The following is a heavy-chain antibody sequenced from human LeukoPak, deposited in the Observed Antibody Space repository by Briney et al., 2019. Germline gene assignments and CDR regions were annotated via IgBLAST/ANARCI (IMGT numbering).Heavy chain of an antibody. Sequence: GGSLRLSCAASGFTFSSYEMNWVRQAPGKGLEWVSYISSSGDSTYYADSVKGRFTISRDNSKNTLYLQMSSLRAEDTAVYYCAKAFSAYENWPPNWFDPWGQGTLVTVSS. J-gene: IGHJ5*02. CDR1: GFTFSSYE. CDR3: AKAFSAYENWPPNWFDP. D-gene: IGHD5-12*01. V-gene: IGHV3-48*03. CDR2: ISSSGDST.